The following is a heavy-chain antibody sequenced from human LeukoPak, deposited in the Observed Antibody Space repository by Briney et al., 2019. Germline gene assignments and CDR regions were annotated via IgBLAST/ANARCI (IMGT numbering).Heavy chain of an antibody. J-gene: IGHJ4*02. V-gene: IGHV4-34*01. Sequence: SETLSLTCAVYGGSFSGYYWSWIRQPPGKGLEWIGEINHSGSTNYNPSLKSRVTILVDTSKNQFSLKLSSVTAADTAVYYCARGMIVVVPAAIAFDYWGQGTLVTVSS. D-gene: IGHD2-2*01. CDR1: GGSFSGYY. CDR2: INHSGST. CDR3: ARGMIVVVPAAIAFDY.